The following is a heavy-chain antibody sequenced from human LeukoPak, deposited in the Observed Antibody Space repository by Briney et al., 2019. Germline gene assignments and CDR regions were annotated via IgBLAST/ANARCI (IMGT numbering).Heavy chain of an antibody. CDR1: GFTLSDYH. J-gene: IGHJ4*02. D-gene: IGHD6-13*01. Sequence: PGGFLRISCAASGFTLSDYHMSWIRQAPGKGRGWGLYICGGSSNTNYADSVRGRFTASRDNAKNSLYLQMNSLRAEDTAVYYCARKGRSWFNDFDYWGQGTPVTVSS. CDR3: ARKGRSWFNDFDY. V-gene: IGHV3-11*06. CDR2: ICGGSSNT.